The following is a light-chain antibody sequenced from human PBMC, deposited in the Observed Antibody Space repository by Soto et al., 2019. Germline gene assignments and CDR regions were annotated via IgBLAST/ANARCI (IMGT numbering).Light chain of an antibody. CDR3: QQYDNLPRA. CDR1: QDISYY. Sequence: DIQMTQSPSSLSASVGDRVTITCQASQDISYYLNWYQQKPGKAPKLLIYDAYNLKTGVPSRFSGSGTGTDFTFTISSLQPEDIATYYCQQYDNLPRAFGPGTKVDIK. CDR2: DAY. J-gene: IGKJ3*01. V-gene: IGKV1-33*01.